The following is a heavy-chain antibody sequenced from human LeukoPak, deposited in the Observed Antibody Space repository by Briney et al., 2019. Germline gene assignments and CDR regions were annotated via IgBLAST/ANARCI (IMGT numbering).Heavy chain of an antibody. CDR3: ARDIELST. V-gene: IGHV3-53*01. J-gene: IGHJ3*01. Sequence: GGSLRLSCAASGFTVSTNCMIWVRQPPGKGLEWVSLIASSGLNTYYADSVRGRFTISRDNSKNTLSLQMNSLRVEDTAIYYCARDIELSTWGLGTLVTVSS. CDR1: GFTVSTNC. D-gene: IGHD3-16*02. CDR2: IASSGLNT.